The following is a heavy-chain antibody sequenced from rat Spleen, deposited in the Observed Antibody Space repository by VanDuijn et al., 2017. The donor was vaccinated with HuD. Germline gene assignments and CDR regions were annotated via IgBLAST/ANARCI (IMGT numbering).Heavy chain of an antibody. V-gene: IGHV5-31*01. J-gene: IGHJ3*01. CDR2: ITNTGSRT. CDR1: GFTFNYYW. D-gene: IGHD1-4*01. Sequence: EVQLVESGGGLVQPGRSLKLSCVASGFTFNYYWMTWIRQAPGGGLDWVASITNTGSRTYYPDSVKGRFTISRDDAKSSLYLQMDSLRSEDTATYYCTTLPGYNYGWFAYWGQGTLVTVSS. CDR3: TTLPGYNYGWFAY.